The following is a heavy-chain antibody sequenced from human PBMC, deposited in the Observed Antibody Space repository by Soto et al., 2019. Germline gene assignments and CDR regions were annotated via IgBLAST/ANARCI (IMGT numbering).Heavy chain of an antibody. CDR3: ARYCSGGSCYSYAFDI. D-gene: IGHD2-15*01. V-gene: IGHV3-21*01. CDR2: ISSSSSYI. Sequence: EVQLVESGGGLVKPGGSLRLSCAASGFTFSSYSMNWVRQAPGKGLEWVSSISSSSSYIYYADSVKGRFTISRDNAKNSLYLQMHSLRAEDTAVYYCARYCSGGSCYSYAFDIWGQGTMVTVSS. J-gene: IGHJ3*02. CDR1: GFTFSSYS.